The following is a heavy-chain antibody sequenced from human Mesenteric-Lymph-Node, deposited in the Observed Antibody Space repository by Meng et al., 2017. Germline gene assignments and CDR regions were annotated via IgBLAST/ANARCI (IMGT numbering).Heavy chain of an antibody. V-gene: IGHV4-39*01. J-gene: IGHJ4*02. CDR2: IYHSGST. Sequence: APELAKLSATLPHTCTVSGGSMSINGYDWDGIRQPPGKGLEWIGAIYHSGSTSYNPSLQSRVTMFVDTSKNQFSLMLTSVTATDTAVYYCARRRGGSGRDCWGQGTLVTVSS. D-gene: IGHD3-10*01. CDR1: GGSMSINGYD. CDR3: ARRRGGSGRDC.